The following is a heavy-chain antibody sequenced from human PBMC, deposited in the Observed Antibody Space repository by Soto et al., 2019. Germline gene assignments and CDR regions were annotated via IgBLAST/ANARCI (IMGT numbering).Heavy chain of an antibody. Sequence: GASLKVSCKASGYTFTSYGISWVRQAPGQGLEWMGWISAYNGNTNYAQKLQGRVTMTTDTSTSTAYMELRSLRSDDTAVYYCARDYCSGGSCYFFYYYGMDVWGQGTTVTVSS. D-gene: IGHD2-15*01. V-gene: IGHV1-18*04. CDR2: ISAYNGNT. CDR3: ARDYCSGGSCYFFYYYGMDV. CDR1: GYTFTSYG. J-gene: IGHJ6*02.